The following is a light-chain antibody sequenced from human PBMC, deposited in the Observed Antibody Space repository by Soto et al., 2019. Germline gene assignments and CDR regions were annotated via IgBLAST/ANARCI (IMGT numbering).Light chain of an antibody. CDR1: QSVSSY. V-gene: IGKV3-11*01. CDR3: QSRSNSPFT. Sequence: EIVLTQSPATLSLSPGERATLSCRASQSVSSYLAWYQQKPGQAPRLLIYDASNRATGIPARFSGSGSGTDFNIPISILEPAAFEFYCNQSRSNSPFTFGPGTKVDIK. CDR2: DAS. J-gene: IGKJ3*01.